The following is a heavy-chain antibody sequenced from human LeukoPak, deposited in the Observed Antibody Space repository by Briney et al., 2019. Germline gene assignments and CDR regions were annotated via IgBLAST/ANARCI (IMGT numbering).Heavy chain of an antibody. CDR2: IYHSGST. V-gene: IGHV4-38-2*02. Sequence: SETLSLTCTVSGYSISSGYYWGWIRQPPGKGLEWIGSIYHSGSTYYNPSLKSRVTISVDTSKNQFSLKLSSVTAADTAVYYCARDLLEYYYDSSGYYNQYWYFDLWGRGTLVTVSS. CDR3: ARDLLEYYYDSSGYYNQYWYFDL. CDR1: GYSISSGYY. J-gene: IGHJ2*01. D-gene: IGHD3-22*01.